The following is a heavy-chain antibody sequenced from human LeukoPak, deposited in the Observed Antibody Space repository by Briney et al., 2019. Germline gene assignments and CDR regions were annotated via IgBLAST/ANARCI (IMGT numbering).Heavy chain of an antibody. V-gene: IGHV4-39*01. CDR2: IYYSGST. J-gene: IGHJ5*02. CDR3: ARNRYYYGSGNYGVPNWFDP. D-gene: IGHD3-10*01. Sequence: PSETLSLTCTVSGGSISSSSYYWGWIRQPPGKGLEWIGSIYYSGSTNYNPSLKSRVTISVDTSKNQFSLKLSSVTVADTAVYYCARNRYYYGSGNYGVPNWFDPWGQGTLVTVSS. CDR1: GGSISSSSYY.